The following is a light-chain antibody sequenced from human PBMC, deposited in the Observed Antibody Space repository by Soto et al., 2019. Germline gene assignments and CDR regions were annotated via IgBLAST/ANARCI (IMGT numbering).Light chain of an antibody. J-gene: IGLJ1*01. V-gene: IGLV2-14*01. CDR1: SSDVGGYNY. CDR2: DVS. CDR3: SSYTSSITLYV. Sequence: QSALTQPASVSGSPGQSITISCTGTSSDVGGYNYVSWYQQHPGKAPKLMIYDVSNRPSGVSNRFSGSKSGNTASLTISGLQAEDDADYYCSSYTSSITLYVFGTVTKVTVL.